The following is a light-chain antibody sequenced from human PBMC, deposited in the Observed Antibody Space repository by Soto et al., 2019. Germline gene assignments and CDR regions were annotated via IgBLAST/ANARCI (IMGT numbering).Light chain of an antibody. CDR2: EVS. Sequence: QSVLTQPASVSGSPGQSITMSCTGTSSDVGGYNYVSWYQQRPGKGPKVMIYEVSNRPSGVSNRFSGSKSGNTASLTISGLQAEDEGDYHCSSYTTSSTWVFGGGTKLTVL. CDR3: SSYTTSSTWV. V-gene: IGLV2-14*01. J-gene: IGLJ3*02. CDR1: SSDVGGYNY.